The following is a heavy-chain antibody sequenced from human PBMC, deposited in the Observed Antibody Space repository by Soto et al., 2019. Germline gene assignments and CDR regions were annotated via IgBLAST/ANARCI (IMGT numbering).Heavy chain of an antibody. CDR3: AAIVIYDILTGYNYYGMDV. CDR1: GGSISSGDYY. V-gene: IGHV4-30-4*01. CDR2: IYYSGST. Sequence: QVQLQESGPGLVKPSQTLSLTCTVSGGSISSGDYYWSWIRQPPGKGLEWIGYIYYSGSTYYNPSLKSRVTISVDTSKNQFSLKLSSVTAADTAVYYCAAIVIYDILTGYNYYGMDVWGQGTTVTVSS. J-gene: IGHJ6*02. D-gene: IGHD3-9*01.